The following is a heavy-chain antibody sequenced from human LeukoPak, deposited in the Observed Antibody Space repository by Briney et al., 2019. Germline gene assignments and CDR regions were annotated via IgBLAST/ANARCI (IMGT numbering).Heavy chain of an antibody. D-gene: IGHD3-10*01. CDR1: GGSFSSSSYY. CDR3: ARRFDKFGGYGSGSYSN. J-gene: IGHJ4*02. CDR2: IHYSGRT. V-gene: IGHV4-39*01. Sequence: ADTQSLICTVSGGSFSSSSYYWGWIRQPPGKGLEWFGVIHYSGRTYYHRSVTSRVPISVDTSKNLFSLKLSYVTAADPPVYYGARRFDKFGGYGSGSYSNWGQGTLVTVSS.